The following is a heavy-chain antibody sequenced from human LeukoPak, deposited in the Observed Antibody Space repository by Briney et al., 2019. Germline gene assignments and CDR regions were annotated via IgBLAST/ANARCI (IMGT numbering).Heavy chain of an antibody. D-gene: IGHD1-26*01. CDR2: ISYDGSNK. CDR3: AKDSGSYYFDY. CDR1: GFTFSSYS. J-gene: IGHJ4*02. Sequence: GESLRLSCAASGFTFSSYSMNWVRQAPGKGLEWVAVISYDGSNKYYADSVKGRFTISRDNSKNTLYLQMNSLRAEDTAVYYCAKDSGSYYFDYWGQGTLVTVSS. V-gene: IGHV3-30*18.